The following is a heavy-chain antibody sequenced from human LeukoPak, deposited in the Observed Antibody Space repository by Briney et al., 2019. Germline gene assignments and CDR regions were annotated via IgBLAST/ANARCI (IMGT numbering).Heavy chain of an antibody. Sequence: SETLPLTCTVSGGSISSSTYYSGWIRQPPGKGPEWIGGIYSSGSSYSNTSLKSRVTIPVDTSKTQFSLRPSSVTAADTAVYYCARHGADIVVVPSGSIVYWGQGTLVTVSS. CDR1: GGSISSSTYY. V-gene: IGHV4-39*01. CDR2: IYSSGSS. D-gene: IGHD2-2*01. J-gene: IGHJ4*02. CDR3: ARHGADIVVVPSGSIVY.